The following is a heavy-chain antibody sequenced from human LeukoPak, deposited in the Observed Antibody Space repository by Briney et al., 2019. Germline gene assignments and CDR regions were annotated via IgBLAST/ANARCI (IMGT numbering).Heavy chain of an antibody. Sequence: GGSRRLSCTASVFTFNDYGMHWVRQAPGKGLEWVSGISWNSGNLGYADSVKGRFSISRDNAKNSLYLQMNSRRAEDTALYYCAKGPRGDYSGYFDYGDQGTRVTVSS. J-gene: IGHJ4*02. V-gene: IGHV3-9*01. CDR1: VFTFNDYG. CDR3: AKGPRGDYSGYFDY. CDR2: ISWNSGNL. D-gene: IGHD4-17*01.